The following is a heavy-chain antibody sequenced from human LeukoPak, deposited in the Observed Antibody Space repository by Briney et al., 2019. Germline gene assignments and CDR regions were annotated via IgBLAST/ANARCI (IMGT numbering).Heavy chain of an antibody. CDR3: ARDWGYWSSTSCASGY. V-gene: IGHV3-21*01. J-gene: IGHJ4*02. CDR2: ISSSSSYI. Sequence: GGSLRLSCAGSGFTVSSNHMTWVRQAPGKGLEWVSSISSSSSYIYYADSVKGRFTISRDNAKNSLYLQMNSLRAEDTAVYYCARDWGYWSSTSCASGYWGEGTLVTVSS. D-gene: IGHD2-2*01. CDR1: GFTVSSNH.